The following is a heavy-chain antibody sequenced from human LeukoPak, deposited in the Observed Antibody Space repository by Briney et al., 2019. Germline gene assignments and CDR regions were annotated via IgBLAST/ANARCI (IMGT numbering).Heavy chain of an antibody. Sequence: GGSLRLSCAASGFTFSSYSMNWVSQAPGKGLEWVSSISSSSSYIYYADSVKGRFTISRDNAKNSLYLQMNSLRAEDTAVYYCARVPAPYCSSTSCYEGGDYWGQGTLVTVSS. CDR3: ARVPAPYCSSTSCYEGGDY. J-gene: IGHJ4*02. CDR2: ISSSSSYI. V-gene: IGHV3-21*01. CDR1: GFTFSSYS. D-gene: IGHD2-2*01.